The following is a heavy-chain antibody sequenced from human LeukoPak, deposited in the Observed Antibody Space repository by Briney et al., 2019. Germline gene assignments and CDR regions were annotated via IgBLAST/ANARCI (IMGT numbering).Heavy chain of an antibody. CDR2: INHSGST. V-gene: IGHV4-34*01. CDR3: ARGRRLLWFREPHFDY. J-gene: IGHJ4*02. CDR1: GSTFSNAW. D-gene: IGHD3-10*01. Sequence: GSLRLSCAASGSTFSNAWMSWVRQPPGKGLEWIGEINHSGSTNYNPSLKSRVTISVDTSKNQFSLKLSSVTAADTAVYYCARGRRLLWFREPHFDYWGQGTLVTVSS.